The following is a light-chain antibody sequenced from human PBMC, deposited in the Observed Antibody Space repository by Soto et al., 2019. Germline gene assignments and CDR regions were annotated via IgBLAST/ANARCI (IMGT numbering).Light chain of an antibody. CDR2: LNGDGSH. CDR1: SGHSSYA. Sequence: QPVLTQSPSASASLGASVKLTCTLSSGHSSYAIAWHRQQPEKGPRYLMKLNGDGSHSKGDGIPDRFSGSSSGTERYLTISSLQSEDEADYYCQTWGTGITVFGGGTQLTVL. CDR3: QTWGTGITV. V-gene: IGLV4-69*01. J-gene: IGLJ7*01.